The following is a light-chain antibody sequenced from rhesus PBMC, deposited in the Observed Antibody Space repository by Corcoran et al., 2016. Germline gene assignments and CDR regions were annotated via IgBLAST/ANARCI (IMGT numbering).Light chain of an antibody. V-gene: IGKV1-66*01. CDR2: YAS. J-gene: IGKJ3*01. CDR3: QQYNNSPFT. Sequence: DIQMTQSPSSLSASVGDRVTITCRASQGINHYLSWYQQKPGKAPKSLVYYASSLETGVPARFSGSGSGTDYTLTISRLQPEDIETYYCQQYNNSPFTFGPGTKLDIK. CDR1: QGINHY.